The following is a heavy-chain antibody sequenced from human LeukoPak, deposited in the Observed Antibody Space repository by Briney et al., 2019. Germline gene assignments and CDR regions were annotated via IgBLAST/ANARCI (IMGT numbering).Heavy chain of an antibody. J-gene: IGHJ4*02. CDR3: ARSEGSVPFDY. CDR2: IYPGDPDT. CDR1: GYSFNTYW. D-gene: IGHD2-15*01. Sequence: GESLKISCQASGYSFNTYWIGWVRQMPGKGLEWMGIIYPGDPDTRYSPAFQGQVTISADKSISTAHLQWSSLKASDTAMYYCARSEGSVPFDYWGQGTLVTVSS. V-gene: IGHV5-51*01.